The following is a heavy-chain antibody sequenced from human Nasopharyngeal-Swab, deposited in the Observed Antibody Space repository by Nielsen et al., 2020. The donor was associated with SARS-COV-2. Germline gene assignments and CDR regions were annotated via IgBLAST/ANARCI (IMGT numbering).Heavy chain of an antibody. Sequence: GESLKISCKAIGYRFSTYWIAWVRQKAGEGLEWMGTIYPSDSDTRYNPSFQGQVTISADKSISTTYLQWTSLKASDSGIYYCARDSSGWAKFDPWGQGTLVTVS. CDR3: ARDSSGWAKFDP. CDR2: IYPSDSDT. CDR1: GYRFSTYW. J-gene: IGHJ5*02. V-gene: IGHV5-51*01. D-gene: IGHD6-19*01.